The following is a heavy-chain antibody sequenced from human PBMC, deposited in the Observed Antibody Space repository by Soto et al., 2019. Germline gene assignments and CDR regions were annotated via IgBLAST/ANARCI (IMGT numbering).Heavy chain of an antibody. D-gene: IGHD3-10*01. CDR1: GGSISSYY. V-gene: IGHV4-59*01. J-gene: IGHJ4*02. CDR2: IYYSGST. Sequence: SETLSLTCTVSGGSISSYYWSWIRQPPGKGLEWIGYIYYSGSTNYNPSLKSRVTISVDTSKNQFSLKLSSVTAADTAVYYCARTYYYGSGSYYNRYFDYWGQGTLVT. CDR3: ARTYYYGSGSYYNRYFDY.